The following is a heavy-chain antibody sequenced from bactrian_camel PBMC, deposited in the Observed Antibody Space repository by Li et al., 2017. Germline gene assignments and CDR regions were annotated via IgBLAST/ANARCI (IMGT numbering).Heavy chain of an antibody. Sequence: VQLVESGGGLVQPGGSLRLSCGASGFTFTSNHMSWVRQAPGKGLEWVSGMNTGGGSIYYADSVKGRFTITRDNTKNTVYLQLNSQKTEDTAMYYCAKLGGGFGGQGTQVTVS. CDR2: MNTGGGSI. V-gene: IGHV3S40*01. D-gene: IGHD1*01. J-gene: IGHJ4*01. CDR1: GFTFTSNH.